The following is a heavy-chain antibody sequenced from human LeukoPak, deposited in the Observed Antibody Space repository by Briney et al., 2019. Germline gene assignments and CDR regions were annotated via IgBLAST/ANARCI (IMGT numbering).Heavy chain of an antibody. V-gene: IGHV4-38-2*02. CDR1: GYSISSGYY. D-gene: IGHD4-17*01. Sequence: SETLSLTCTVSGYSISSGYYWGWIRQPPGKGLEWIGSIYHSGSTYYNPSLKSRVTISVDTSKNQFSLKLSSVTAADTAVYYCAGKIDYGDYRWFDPWGQGTLVTVSS. CDR2: IYHSGST. J-gene: IGHJ5*02. CDR3: AGKIDYGDYRWFDP.